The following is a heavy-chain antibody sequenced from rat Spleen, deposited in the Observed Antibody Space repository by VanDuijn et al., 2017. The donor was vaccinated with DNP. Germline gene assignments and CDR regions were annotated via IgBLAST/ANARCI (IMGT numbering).Heavy chain of an antibody. CDR3: ARWSRYFDY. CDR1: GYSITSNY. J-gene: IGHJ2*01. Sequence: EVRLQESGPGLVKPSQSLSLTCSVTGYSITSNYWGWVRKFPGNKMEWMAYISYSGTTGYNPFLKSRISITRDTSKNQFFLQLNSVTTEDTATYYCARWSRYFDYWGQGVMVTVSS. CDR2: ISYSGTT. V-gene: IGHV3-1*01.